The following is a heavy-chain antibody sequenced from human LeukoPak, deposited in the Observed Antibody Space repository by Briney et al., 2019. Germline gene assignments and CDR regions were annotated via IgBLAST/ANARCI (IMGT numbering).Heavy chain of an antibody. CDR3: ARTEGSRRNWFDP. Sequence: GESLQISCKGSGYSFTSYWIGWVRQLPGKGLEWMGIIYPGDSDTRYSPSLQGQVTISADKSISTAYLQWSSLKASDTAMYYCARTEGSRRNWFDPWGQGTLVTVSS. J-gene: IGHJ5*02. D-gene: IGHD6-13*01. CDR1: GYSFTSYW. CDR2: IYPGDSDT. V-gene: IGHV5-51*01.